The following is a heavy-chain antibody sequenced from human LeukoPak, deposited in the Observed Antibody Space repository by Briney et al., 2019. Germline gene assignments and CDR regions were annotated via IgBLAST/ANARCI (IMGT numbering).Heavy chain of an antibody. Sequence: PSETLSLTCTVSRGSISSSSYYWGWIRQPPGKWLEWLGCIYYSGSTSYNPSLKCRVTISVDTSKNQFSLKLSSVTAADTAVYYCARQLGYCSSTSCYADKVDYWGQGTLVTVSS. CDR1: RGSISSSSYY. V-gene: IGHV4-39*01. J-gene: IGHJ4*02. CDR3: ARQLGYCSSTSCYADKVDY. D-gene: IGHD2-2*01. CDR2: IYYSGST.